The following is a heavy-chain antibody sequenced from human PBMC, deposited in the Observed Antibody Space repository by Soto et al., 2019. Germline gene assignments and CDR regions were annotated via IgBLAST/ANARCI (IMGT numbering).Heavy chain of an antibody. Sequence: QVQLQESGPGLVKPSQTLSLTCTVSGGSISSGDYYWRWIRQPPGKGLEWIGYIYYSGSTYYNPSLKSRVTISVDTSKNPFSLKLSSVTAADTAVYYCARAMVVTQNWFDPWGKGTLVTVSS. CDR1: GGSISSGDYY. J-gene: IGHJ5*02. CDR2: IYYSGST. CDR3: ARAMVVTQNWFDP. V-gene: IGHV4-30-4*01. D-gene: IGHD2-21*02.